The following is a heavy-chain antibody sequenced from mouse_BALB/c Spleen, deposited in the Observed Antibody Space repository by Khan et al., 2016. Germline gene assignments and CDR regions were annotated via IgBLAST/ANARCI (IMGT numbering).Heavy chain of an antibody. CDR1: GFNIKDYY. D-gene: IGHD2-1*01. Sequence: VQLKQSGAELVRSGASVRLSCTASGFNIKDYYIHWVKQRPEQGLEWIGWIDPENGATEYAPKFQGKATMTADTSSNTAYLQLSRLTSEDTAVYYCDAFYYGNYIYFDYWGQGTTLTVSS. J-gene: IGHJ2*01. CDR2: IDPENGAT. V-gene: IGHV14-4*02. CDR3: DAFYYGNYIYFDY.